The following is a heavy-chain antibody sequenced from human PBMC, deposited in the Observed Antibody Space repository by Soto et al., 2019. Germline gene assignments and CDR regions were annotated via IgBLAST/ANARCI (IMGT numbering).Heavy chain of an antibody. CDR1: GFTFSGRS. CDR3: IRGFSGLDV. Sequence: ESGGGLVQPGGSLRLSCSASGFTFSGRSMHWVRQAPGKGLEYVSGVSPNGNDKYYTDSVKGRFTISRDNSKNTLHLQMSSLRPEDTALFYCIRGFSGLDVWGQGTTVTVSS. V-gene: IGHV3-64D*08. CDR2: VSPNGNDK. J-gene: IGHJ6*02.